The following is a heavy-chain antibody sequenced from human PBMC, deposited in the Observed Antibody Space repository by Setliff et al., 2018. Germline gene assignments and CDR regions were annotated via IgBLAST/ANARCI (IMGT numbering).Heavy chain of an antibody. V-gene: IGHV4-61*02. CDR3: ARESRSRFGDVLDILAS. D-gene: IGHD3-10*01. J-gene: IGHJ4*02. CDR2: LHTSGST. Sequence: PSETLSLTCAVSGGSISSGSYYWSWIRQPAGKGLEWVGRLHTSGSTNYNPSLKSRVTISVDLSRNHFSLRLSSVTAADTAVYYCARESRSRFGDVLDILASWGQGTLVTVSS. CDR1: GGSISSGSYY.